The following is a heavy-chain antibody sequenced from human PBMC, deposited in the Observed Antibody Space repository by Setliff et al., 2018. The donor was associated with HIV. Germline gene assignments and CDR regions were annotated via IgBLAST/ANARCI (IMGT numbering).Heavy chain of an antibody. J-gene: IGHJ6*03. D-gene: IGHD2-15*01. CDR3: ARGFCSGGFCHPNFYHYMDV. CDR2: IYSSGTK. V-gene: IGHV4-31*03. CDR1: GVTSGDYY. Sequence: SETLSLTCTFSGVTSGDYYWTWIRQHPVKGLEWIGYIYSSGTKYYNPSLKSRLAISLDTSKNQFSLNLKSVTAADAAVYYCARGFCSGGFCHPNFYHYMDVWGNGTTVTVSS.